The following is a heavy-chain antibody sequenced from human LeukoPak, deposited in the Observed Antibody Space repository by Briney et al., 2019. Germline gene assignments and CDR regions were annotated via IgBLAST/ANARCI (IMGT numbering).Heavy chain of an antibody. CDR1: GYTLTELS. CDR3: AMAGTNMVRGVIITPYSLDY. V-gene: IGHV1-24*01. CDR2: FDPEDGET. J-gene: IGHJ4*02. Sequence: WASVKVSCKVSGYTLTELSMHWVRQAPGKGLEWMGGFDPEDGETIYAQKFQGRVTMTEDTSTDTAYMELSSLRSEDTAVYYCAMAGTNMVRGVIITPYSLDYWGQGTLVTVSS. D-gene: IGHD3-10*01.